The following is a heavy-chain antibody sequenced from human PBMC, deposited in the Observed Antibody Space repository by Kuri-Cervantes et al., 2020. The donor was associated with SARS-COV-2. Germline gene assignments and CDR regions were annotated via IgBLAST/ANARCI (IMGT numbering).Heavy chain of an antibody. CDR1: GFTFSSYW. J-gene: IGHJ6*02. D-gene: IGHD6-13*01. CDR3: ARFIEAAAGTNPFYYYYYGMDV. CDR2: ISSSSSYI. V-gene: IGHV3-21*01. Sequence: GESLKISCAASGFTFSSYWMSWVRQAPGKGLEWVSSISSSSSYIYYADSVKGRFTISRDNAKNTLYLQMNSLRAEDTAVYYCARFIEAAAGTNPFYYYYYGMDVWGQGTTVTVSS.